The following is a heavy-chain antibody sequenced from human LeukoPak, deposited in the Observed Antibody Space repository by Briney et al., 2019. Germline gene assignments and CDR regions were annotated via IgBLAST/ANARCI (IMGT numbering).Heavy chain of an antibody. CDR2: INPSGGST. CDR3: ARDHQAAQYYYYYMDV. D-gene: IGHD6-13*01. CDR1: GYTFTSYY. V-gene: IGHV1-46*01. Sequence: EASVKVSCKASGYTFTSYYMHWVRQAPGQGLEWMGIINPSGGSTSYAQKFQGRVTMTRDTSTSTVYMELSSLRSEDTAVYYCARDHQAAQYYYYYMDVWGKGTTVTVSS. J-gene: IGHJ6*03.